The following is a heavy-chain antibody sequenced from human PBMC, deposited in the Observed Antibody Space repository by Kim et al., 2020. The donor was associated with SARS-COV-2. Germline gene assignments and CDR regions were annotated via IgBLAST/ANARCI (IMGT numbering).Heavy chain of an antibody. D-gene: IGHD3-10*01. J-gene: IGHJ4*02. CDR3: AREVFMVRGLRPFDY. Sequence: DAVKGRFTISRDNAKNSLYLQMNSLRAEDTAVYYCAREVFMVRGLRPFDYWGQGTLVTVSS. V-gene: IGHV3-21*01.